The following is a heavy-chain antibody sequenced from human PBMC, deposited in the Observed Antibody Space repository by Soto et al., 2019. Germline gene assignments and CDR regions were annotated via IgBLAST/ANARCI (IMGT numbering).Heavy chain of an antibody. CDR1: GFSLSTSGVG. CDR3: ARISLVPYYYYGMDV. CDR2: IFSNDEK. D-gene: IGHD2-8*02. Sequence: SGPTLVNPTQTLTLTCTFSGFSLSTSGVGVSWIRQPPGKALEWLAHIFSNDEKSYSTSLKSRLTISKDTSKSQVVLTMTNMDPVDTATYYCARISLVPYYYYGMDVWGQGTTVTVSS. V-gene: IGHV2-26*01. J-gene: IGHJ6*02.